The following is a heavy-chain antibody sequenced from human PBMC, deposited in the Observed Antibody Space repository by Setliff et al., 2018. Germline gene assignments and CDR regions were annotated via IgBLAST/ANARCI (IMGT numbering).Heavy chain of an antibody. CDR1: GGSFDSDV. D-gene: IGHD3-16*01. V-gene: IGHV1-69*13. CDR2: LIPILGKT. J-gene: IGHJ4*02. Sequence: AASVKVSCKASGGSFDSDVITWVRQAPGQGLEWMGRLIPILGKTNYAESFQGRVLITADRSTNTVQMQLSSLRSEDTAIYYCARELRSPFWHIDYWGQGSLVTVSS. CDR3: ARELRSPFWHIDY.